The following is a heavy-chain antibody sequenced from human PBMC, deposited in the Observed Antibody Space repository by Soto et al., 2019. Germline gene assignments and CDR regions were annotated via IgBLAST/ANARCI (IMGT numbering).Heavy chain of an antibody. J-gene: IGHJ4*02. D-gene: IGHD3-22*01. CDR3: ARGFYDSRGYSSPFDY. CDR1: GGSISSGGYY. CDR2: IYYSGFT. Sequence: SETLSLTCTVSGGSISSGGYYWSWIRHHPGKGLEWIGYIYYSGFTYYTPSLKSRVTMSVDTSKNQFSLKLSSVTAADTAVYFCARGFYDSRGYSSPFDYWGQGIVVTVSS. V-gene: IGHV4-31*03.